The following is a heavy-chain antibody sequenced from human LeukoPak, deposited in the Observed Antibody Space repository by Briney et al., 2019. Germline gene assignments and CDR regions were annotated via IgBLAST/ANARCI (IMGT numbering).Heavy chain of an antibody. CDR1: GYTFTSYY. CDR3: ARDSFGDLRTRFDY. V-gene: IGHV1-46*01. CDR2: INPSGGST. D-gene: IGHD2-21*02. J-gene: IGHJ4*02. Sequence: ASVKVSCKASGYTFTSYYMHWGRQAPGHGLGWVGMINPSGGSTSYAQKFHGRVTMTSDTSTSTVYMELNSLRSEDTAVYFCARDSFGDLRTRFDYWGQGTLVTVSS.